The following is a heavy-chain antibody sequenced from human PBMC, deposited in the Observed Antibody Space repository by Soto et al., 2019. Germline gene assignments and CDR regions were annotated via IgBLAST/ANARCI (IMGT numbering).Heavy chain of an antibody. D-gene: IGHD5-12*01. Sequence: GESLKISCKGFGYSFTTYWISWVRQMPGKGLEWMGRIDPSDSYTKYSPSFQGHVTVSSDKSINTAYLQWSSLRASDTAMYYCARQGGYSGYDNTKVDGKWAKYYGMDVWGQGTTVTVSS. CDR3: ARQGGYSGYDNTKVDGKWAKYYGMDV. CDR2: IDPSDSYT. J-gene: IGHJ6*02. V-gene: IGHV5-10-1*01. CDR1: GYSFTTYW.